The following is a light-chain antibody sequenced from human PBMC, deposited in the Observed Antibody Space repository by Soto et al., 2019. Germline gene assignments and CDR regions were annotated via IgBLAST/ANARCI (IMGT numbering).Light chain of an antibody. CDR1: SSDVSGYNF. CDR3: ISYAVTTSYV. J-gene: IGLJ1*01. Sequence: QSVLTQPPSASGSPGQSVTISCTGTSSDVSGYNFVSWYQQHPGKAPKLMIYEVDKRPSGVPDRFSGSKSGNTASLTVSGLQAEDEADYYCISYAVTTSYVFGTGTKVTVL. CDR2: EVD. V-gene: IGLV2-8*01.